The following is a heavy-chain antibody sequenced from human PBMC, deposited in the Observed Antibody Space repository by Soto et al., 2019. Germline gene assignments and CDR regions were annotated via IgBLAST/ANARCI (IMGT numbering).Heavy chain of an antibody. CDR1: GFTFSSYG. D-gene: IGHD4-17*01. Sequence: HPWGSLRLSCAASGFTFSSYGIHWFRQAPGKGLEWVALISYDGSTIYYADSVKGRFTISRDNSKNTVYLQMNSLRTDDTALYYCSKDRPLNGGHIAYWGQGTLVTVSS. CDR2: ISYDGSTI. CDR3: SKDRPLNGGHIAY. V-gene: IGHV3-30*18. J-gene: IGHJ4*02.